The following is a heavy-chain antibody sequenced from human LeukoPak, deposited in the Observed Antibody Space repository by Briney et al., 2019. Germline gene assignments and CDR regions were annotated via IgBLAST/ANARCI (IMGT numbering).Heavy chain of an antibody. V-gene: IGHV1-8*01. CDR2: MNPNSGNT. CDR1: GYTFTSYD. J-gene: IGHJ4*02. D-gene: IGHD1-1*01. Sequence: ASVKVSCKASGYTFTSYDINWVRQATGQGLEWMGWMNPNSGNTGYAQKFQGRVTMTRNTSISTAYMELSSLRSEDTAVYYCARDQDWNDGIDYWGQGTLVTVSS. CDR3: ARDQDWNDGIDY.